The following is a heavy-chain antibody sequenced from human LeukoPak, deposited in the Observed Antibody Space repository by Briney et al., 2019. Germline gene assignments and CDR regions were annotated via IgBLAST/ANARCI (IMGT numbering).Heavy chain of an antibody. V-gene: IGHV4-39*07. J-gene: IGHJ4*02. CDR1: GGSISYSNSY. CDR2: IYFSGST. CDR3: AGASSLTYFDY. D-gene: IGHD6-13*01. Sequence: SETLSLTCTVSGGSISYSNSYWGWIRQPPGKGLEWIGNIYFSGSTYYKQSLKSRVTISVDTSKNQFSLKLSSVTAADTAVYYCAGASSLTYFDYWGQGTLVTVSS.